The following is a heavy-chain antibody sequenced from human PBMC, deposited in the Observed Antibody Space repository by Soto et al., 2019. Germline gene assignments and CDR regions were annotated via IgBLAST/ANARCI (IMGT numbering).Heavy chain of an antibody. J-gene: IGHJ4*02. CDR2: ISGSGSNP. D-gene: IGHD4-17*01. CDR3: GKPASMTIRAGFDH. Sequence: EVQVLESGGGLVQPGGSLRLSCAASGFTFSSYAMSWVRQAPGQGLEWVSAISGSGSNPYYADSVKGRFTISRDNSKNTLYLQMNSLRPEDTALYYGGKPASMTIRAGFDHWGQGTLVTVSS. CDR1: GFTFSSYA. V-gene: IGHV3-23*01.